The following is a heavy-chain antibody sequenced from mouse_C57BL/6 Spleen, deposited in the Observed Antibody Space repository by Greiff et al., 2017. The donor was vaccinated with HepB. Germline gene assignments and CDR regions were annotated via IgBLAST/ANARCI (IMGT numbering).Heavy chain of an antibody. J-gene: IGHJ4*01. CDR2: ISSGGSYT. CDR3: ARKGIYYSAMDY. CDR1: GFTFSSYG. Sequence: EVMLVESGGDLVKPGGSLKLSCAASGFTFSSYGMSWVRQTPDKRLEWVATISSGGSYTYYPDSVKGRFTISRDNAKNTLYLQMSSPKSEDTAMYYCARKGIYYSAMDYWGQGTSVTVSS. V-gene: IGHV5-6*01.